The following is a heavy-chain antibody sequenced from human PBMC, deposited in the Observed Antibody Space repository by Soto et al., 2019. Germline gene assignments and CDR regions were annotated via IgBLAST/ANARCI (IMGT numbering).Heavy chain of an antibody. CDR2: INDGNGNT. J-gene: IGHJ4*02. Sequence: QGQLVQSGAEETKPGASVKVSCKASGYTFTSYAMHWVRQAPGQRLEWMGWINDGNGNTKYSQKFQGRVTITRDTYASTAYMELSSLRSEDTAVYYCARSIVVVTALDYWGQGTLVTVAS. V-gene: IGHV1-3*05. CDR1: GYTFTSYA. D-gene: IGHD2-21*02. CDR3: ARSIVVVTALDY.